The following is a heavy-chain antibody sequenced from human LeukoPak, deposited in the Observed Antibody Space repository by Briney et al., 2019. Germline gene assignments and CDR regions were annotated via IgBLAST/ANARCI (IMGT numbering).Heavy chain of an antibody. V-gene: IGHV4-39*07. CDR3: ARDRSGSYYDAFDI. Sequence: SETLSLTCTVSGGFISSNNYYWGWIRQPPGKGLEWIGSIYYSGNTYYNPSLKSRVTISVDTSKNQFSLKLNSVTAADTAVYYCARDRSGSYYDAFDIWGQGTMVTVSS. CDR1: GGFISSNNYY. D-gene: IGHD1-26*01. CDR2: IYYSGNT. J-gene: IGHJ3*02.